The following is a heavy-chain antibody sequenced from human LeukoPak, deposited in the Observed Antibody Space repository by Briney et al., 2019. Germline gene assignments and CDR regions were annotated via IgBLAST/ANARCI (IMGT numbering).Heavy chain of an antibody. J-gene: IGHJ4*02. D-gene: IGHD3-3*01. CDR2: INYSGTT. CDR3: ARTSITIFGVVEYYFDY. Sequence: SETLSLTCTVSGAYISVNNYYWAWIRQSPGKGLEWIGSINYSGTTYYNPALNSRATISVDTSKNQFSLKVTSVTAADTAVYYCARTSITIFGVVEYYFDYWGQGTLVTVSS. CDR1: GAYISVNNYY. V-gene: IGHV4-39*07.